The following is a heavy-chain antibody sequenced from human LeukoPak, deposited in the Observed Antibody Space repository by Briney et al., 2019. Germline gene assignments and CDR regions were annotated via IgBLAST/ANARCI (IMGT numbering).Heavy chain of an antibody. D-gene: IGHD3-3*01. CDR2: IYYSGST. J-gene: IGHJ3*02. V-gene: IGHV4-39*02. CDR3: ARENYDFWSGYYRDDAFDI. Sequence: PSETLSLTCTVSGGSISSSSYYWGWIRQPPGKGLEWIGSIYYSGSTYYNPSLKSRVTISVDTSKNQFSLKLSSVTAADTAVYYCARENYDFWSGYYRDDAFDIWGQGTMVTVSS. CDR1: GGSISSSSYY.